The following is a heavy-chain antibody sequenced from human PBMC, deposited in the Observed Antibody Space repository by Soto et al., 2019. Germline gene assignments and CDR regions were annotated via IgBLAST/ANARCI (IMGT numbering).Heavy chain of an antibody. D-gene: IGHD2-2*02. Sequence: SSVKVSCKASGVTFSSYAISWVRQAPVQGLEWMGGIIPIFGTANYAQKFQGRVTITADKSTSTAYMELSSLRSEDTAVYYCARGGVVPAAINYYYGMDVWGK. CDR3: ARGGVVPAAINYYYGMDV. CDR1: GVTFSSYA. J-gene: IGHJ6*04. V-gene: IGHV1-69*06. CDR2: IIPIFGTA.